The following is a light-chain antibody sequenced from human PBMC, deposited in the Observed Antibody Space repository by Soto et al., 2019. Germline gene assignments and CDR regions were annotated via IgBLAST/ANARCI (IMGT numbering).Light chain of an antibody. J-gene: IGKJ1*01. CDR2: GAS. V-gene: IGKV3-15*01. Sequence: EIVLTQSPGPLSVSPGERATLSCRASQSVRSKLAWYQQKPRQAPRPLFYGASTGATAIPARFSGSGSETEFILSIRSLQSEDFAVYYCQQDNNWPGTFGQGTKVEIK. CDR3: QQDNNWPGT. CDR1: QSVRSK.